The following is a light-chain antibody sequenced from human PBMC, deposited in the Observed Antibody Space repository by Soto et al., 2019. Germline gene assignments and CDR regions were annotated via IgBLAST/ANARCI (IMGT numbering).Light chain of an antibody. CDR2: TDN. V-gene: IGLV1-44*01. J-gene: IGLJ3*02. Sequence: QSVLTQPPSASGAPGQRVTISCSGSSSNIGSNPVNWYQQLPGTAPKLLIYTDNERPSGVPDRFSGFKSGTSASLAIGGLQSEDEADYYCATWDDSLSGPVFGGGTKLTVL. CDR3: ATWDDSLSGPV. CDR1: SSNIGSNP.